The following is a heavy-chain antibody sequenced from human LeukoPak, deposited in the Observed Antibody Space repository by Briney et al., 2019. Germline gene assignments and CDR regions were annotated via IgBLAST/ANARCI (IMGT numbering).Heavy chain of an antibody. CDR2: ISAYSGDK. CDR3: ARTSASRTNSNSYYFETTKKNAFDI. D-gene: IGHD3-22*01. CDR1: GYTFSNYG. J-gene: IGHJ3*02. Sequence: ASVKVSCKASGYTFSNYGVTWVRQAPGQGLEWMGWISAYSGDKDFAQKFQGRVTMTTDTSTSTAYMELRSLSSDDTAVYYCARTSASRTNSNSYYFETTKKNAFDIWGQGTMVTVSS. V-gene: IGHV1-18*01.